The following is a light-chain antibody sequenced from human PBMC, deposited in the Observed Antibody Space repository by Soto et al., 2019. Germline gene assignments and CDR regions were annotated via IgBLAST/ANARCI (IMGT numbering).Light chain of an antibody. CDR3: QSFDRTLSAWV. V-gene: IGLV1-40*01. Sequence: QSVLTQPPSVSGSPGQRVTISCAGSSSDIGTNFNVHWYQQLPGKAPKLLIYDNSHRPSGVPDRFSGSKSGTSGSLAVTGLQAEDEAYYYCQSFDRTLSAWVFGGGTQLTVL. CDR2: DNS. J-gene: IGLJ3*02. CDR1: SSDIGTNFN.